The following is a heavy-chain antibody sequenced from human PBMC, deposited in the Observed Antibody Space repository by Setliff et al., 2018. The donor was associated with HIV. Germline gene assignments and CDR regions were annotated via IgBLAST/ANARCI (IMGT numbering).Heavy chain of an antibody. CDR2: MNPNSSNT. J-gene: IGHJ4*02. CDR3: ARGAYYGSGSYYGSRY. CDR1: GYTFTSYD. V-gene: IGHV1-8*01. Sequence: ASVKVSCKASGYTFTSYDINWVRQATGQGLEWMGWMNPNSSNTGYAQKFQGRVTMTRTTSISTAYMELSSLRSEDTAVYYCARGAYYGSGSYYGSRYWGQGTLVTVSS. D-gene: IGHD3-10*01.